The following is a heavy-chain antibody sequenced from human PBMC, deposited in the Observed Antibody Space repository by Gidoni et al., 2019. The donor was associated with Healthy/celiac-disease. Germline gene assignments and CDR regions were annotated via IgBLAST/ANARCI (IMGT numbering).Heavy chain of an antibody. Sequence: EGQLVESGGGMVKPGGALRLSRAASGFTFSSYSMNWVRQAPGKGLEWVSSISISSSSIYSAASVKGRFTISRDNAKNSLYLQMNSLRAEDTAVYYCARGWLDDYGMDVWGQGTTVTVSS. CDR3: ARGWLDDYGMDV. CDR2: ISISSSSI. CDR1: GFTFSSYS. V-gene: IGHV3-21*01. D-gene: IGHD5-12*01. J-gene: IGHJ6*02.